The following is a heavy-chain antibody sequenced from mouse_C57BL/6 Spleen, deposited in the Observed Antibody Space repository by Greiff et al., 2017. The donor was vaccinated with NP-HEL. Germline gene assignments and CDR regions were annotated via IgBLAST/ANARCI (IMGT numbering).Heavy chain of an antibody. CDR2: IYPGSGNT. D-gene: IGHD1-1*01. V-gene: IGHV1-84*01. J-gene: IGHJ2*01. CDR1: GYTFTDYY. Sequence: QVQLQQSGPELVKPGASVKISCTASGYTFTDYYINWVKQRPGKGLEWIGWIYPGSGNTKYNEKFKGKATLTVDKSSSTAYMQLSSLTSEDSAVYFCANELLRGDYWGQGTTLTVSS. CDR3: ANELLRGDY.